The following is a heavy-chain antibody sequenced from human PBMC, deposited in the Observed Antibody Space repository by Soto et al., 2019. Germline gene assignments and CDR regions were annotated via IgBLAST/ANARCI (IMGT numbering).Heavy chain of an antibody. CDR2: MYYRGST. CDR1: VESISIYY. D-gene: IGHD2-15*01. CDR3: ARDAGGPADY. Sequence: ASETLSLTCTVSVESISIYYWSWIRQPPGKGLEWIGYMYYRGSTNYNPSLKSRVTISVETSKNQFSLKLSSVTAADTAVYYCARDAGGPADYWGQGTLVTVSS. V-gene: IGHV4-59*01. J-gene: IGHJ4*02.